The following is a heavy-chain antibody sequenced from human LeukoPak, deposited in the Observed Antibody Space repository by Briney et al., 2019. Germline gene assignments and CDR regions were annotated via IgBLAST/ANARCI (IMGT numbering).Heavy chain of an antibody. CDR3: ARGSSAARPNFDY. J-gene: IGHJ4*02. Sequence: SETLSLTCTVSGGSISSSSYYWGWIRQPPGKGLEWIGSIYYSGITYYNSSLKSRVTISVDTSKNQFSLKLNSVTAADTAVYYCARGSSAARPNFDYWGQGTLVTVSS. CDR1: GGSISSSSYY. CDR2: IYYSGIT. V-gene: IGHV4-39*07. D-gene: IGHD6-6*01.